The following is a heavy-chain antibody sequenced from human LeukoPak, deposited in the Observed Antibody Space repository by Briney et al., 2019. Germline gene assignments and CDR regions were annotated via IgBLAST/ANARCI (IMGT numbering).Heavy chain of an antibody. Sequence: ASVKVSCKVSGYTLTELSMRWVRQAPGKGLEWMGGFDPEDGETIYAQKFQGRVTMTEDTSTDTAYMELSSLRSEDTAVYYCATFQWDYGGNSYFDYWGQGTLVTVSS. CDR3: ATFQWDYGGNSYFDY. V-gene: IGHV1-24*01. CDR2: FDPEDGET. D-gene: IGHD4-23*01. CDR1: GYTLTELS. J-gene: IGHJ4*02.